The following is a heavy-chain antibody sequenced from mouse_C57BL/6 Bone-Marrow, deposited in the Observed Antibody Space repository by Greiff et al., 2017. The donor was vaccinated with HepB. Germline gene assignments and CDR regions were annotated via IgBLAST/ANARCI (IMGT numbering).Heavy chain of an antibody. CDR3: AREGITTVPYYFDY. J-gene: IGHJ2*01. Sequence: VQLQQPGAELVRPGTSVKLSCKASGYTFTSYWMHWVKQRPGQGLEWIGVIDPSDSYTNYNQKFKGKATLTVDTSSSTAYMQLSSLTSEDSAVYYCAREGITTVPYYFDYWGQGTTLTVSS. V-gene: IGHV1-59*01. D-gene: IGHD1-1*01. CDR1: GYTFTSYW. CDR2: IDPSDSYT.